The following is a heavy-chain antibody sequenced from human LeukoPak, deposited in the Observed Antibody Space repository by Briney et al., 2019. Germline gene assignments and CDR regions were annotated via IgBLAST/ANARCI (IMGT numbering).Heavy chain of an antibody. V-gene: IGHV3-23*01. CDR2: ISGSGATT. J-gene: IGHJ5*01. Sequence: GGSLRLSCAASGFTFSSYAMSWVRQAPGKGLEWVSVISGSGATTYYADPVKGRFTIYRDNSKNTLYLQMNSLRAEDTAVYYCAKGLIAAAGINWFDSWGQGTLVTVSS. D-gene: IGHD6-13*01. CDR1: GFTFSSYA. CDR3: AKGLIAAAGINWFDS.